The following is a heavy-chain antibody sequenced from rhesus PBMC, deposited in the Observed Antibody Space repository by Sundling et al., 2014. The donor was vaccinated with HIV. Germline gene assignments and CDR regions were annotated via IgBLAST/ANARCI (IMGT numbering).Heavy chain of an antibody. V-gene: IGHV2-174*02. D-gene: IGHD4-29*01. CDR1: GFSLTTSGLG. Sequence: QVTLKESGPALVKPTQTLTLTCSFSGFSLTTSGLGVGWIRQPPGKALEWLAHIYWDDDRRYSTSLKNRLTISKDTSKNQVVLTMTSMDPVDTATYYCARRRGRAVGAFDYWGQGVLVTVSS. J-gene: IGHJ4*01. CDR2: IYWDDDR. CDR3: ARRRGRAVGAFDY.